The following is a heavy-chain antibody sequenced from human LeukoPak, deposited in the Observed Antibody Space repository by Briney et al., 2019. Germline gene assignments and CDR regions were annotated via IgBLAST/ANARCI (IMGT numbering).Heavy chain of an antibody. CDR1: GGSISSYY. Sequence: PSETLSLTCTVSGGSISSYYWSWIRQPPGKGLEWIGYIYYSGSTNYNPSLKSRVTISVDTSKNQFSLKLSSVTAADTAVYYCASAAPGKESFDYWGQGTLVTVSS. D-gene: IGHD6-25*01. CDR2: IYYSGST. J-gene: IGHJ4*02. CDR3: ASAAPGKESFDY. V-gene: IGHV4-59*01.